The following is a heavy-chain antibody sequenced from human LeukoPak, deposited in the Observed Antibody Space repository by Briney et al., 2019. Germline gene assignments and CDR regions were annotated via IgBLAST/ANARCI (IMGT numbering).Heavy chain of an antibody. CDR1: GGSISSYY. CDR2: IYYSGST. V-gene: IGHV4-59*01. CDR3: ARDRVTMVRGVIIPSYFDY. J-gene: IGHJ4*02. D-gene: IGHD3-10*01. Sequence: SETLSLTCTVSGGSISSYYWSWIRQPPGKGLEWIGYIYYSGSTNYNPSLKSRVTISVDTSKNQFSLKLSSVTAADTAVYYCARDRVTMVRGVIIPSYFDYWGQGTLVTVSS.